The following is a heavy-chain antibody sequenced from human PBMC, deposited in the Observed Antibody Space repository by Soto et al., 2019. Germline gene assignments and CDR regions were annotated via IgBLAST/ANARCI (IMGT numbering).Heavy chain of an antibody. CDR2: IKQDGSEK. D-gene: IGHD2-2*01. Sequence: PGGSLRLSCAAAGLTFGSYRMSWVRQAPGKGLEWVANIKQDGSEKYYVDSVKGRFTISRDNSKNTLYLQMNSLRAEDTAVYYCARDQYCSSTSCYDGWGQGT. CDR1: GLTFGSYR. V-gene: IGHV3-7*01. CDR3: ARDQYCSSTSCYDG. J-gene: IGHJ4*02.